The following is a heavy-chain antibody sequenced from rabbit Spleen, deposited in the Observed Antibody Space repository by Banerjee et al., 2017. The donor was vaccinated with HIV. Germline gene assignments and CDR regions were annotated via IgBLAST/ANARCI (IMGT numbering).Heavy chain of an antibody. CDR2: IDPVFGIA. CDR3: VRGGADGGAGYDL. Sequence: QEQLVESGGGLVQPGGSLKLSCKASGFDFSNYGVSWVRQAPGKGLEWIGYIDPVFGIAVYASWINGRFTISRDNAQNTLYLELNSLTAADTATYFCVRGGADGGAGYDLWGPGTLVTVS. D-gene: IGHD2-1*01. V-gene: IGHV1S47*01. J-gene: IGHJ4*01. CDR1: GFDFSNYG.